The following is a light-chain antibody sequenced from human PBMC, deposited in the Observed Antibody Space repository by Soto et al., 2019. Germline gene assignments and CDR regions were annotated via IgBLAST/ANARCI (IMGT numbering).Light chain of an antibody. CDR1: QSVNNRY. CDR3: QLYDTSPLYT. J-gene: IGKJ2*01. V-gene: IGKV3-20*01. Sequence: EIVLTQSPGTLSLSPGGRATLSCRASQSVNNRYLAWYQQKPGQAPRLLIYGASTRATGIPDRFSGSGSGTDFTLTISRLEPEDFAAYYCQLYDTSPLYTFGQGTKLEI. CDR2: GAS.